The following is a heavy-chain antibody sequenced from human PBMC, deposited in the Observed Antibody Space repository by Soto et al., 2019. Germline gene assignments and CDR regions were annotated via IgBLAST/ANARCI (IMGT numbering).Heavy chain of an antibody. Sequence: QVQLVQSGAEVKKPGSSVKVSCKASGGTFSSYTFSWVRQAPGQGLEWMGGIVPLFGTTNDAKIFQGRVTISADESTSTGYMELSSLRSEDSAMYYCARDDDVTSTSPRGAVDIGGQGTVITVSS. V-gene: IGHV1-69*01. CDR2: IVPLFGTT. CDR1: GGTFSSYT. D-gene: IGHD3-16*01. J-gene: IGHJ3*02. CDR3: ARDDDVTSTSPRGAVDI.